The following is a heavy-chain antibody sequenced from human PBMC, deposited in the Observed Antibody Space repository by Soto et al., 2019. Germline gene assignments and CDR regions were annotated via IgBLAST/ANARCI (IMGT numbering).Heavy chain of an antibody. V-gene: IGHV3-23*01. Sequence: PGGSLRLSCAASGFTFSNYAMSWVRQAPGKGLEWVSTISGSGGSTFDADSVKGRFTISRDNSKNTLYLQMNSLRAEDTAVYFCAKDPTYSESSGYFQHWGQGTLVTVSS. CDR1: GFTFSNYA. CDR3: AKDPTYSESSGYFQH. CDR2: ISGSGGST. D-gene: IGHD3-22*01. J-gene: IGHJ1*01.